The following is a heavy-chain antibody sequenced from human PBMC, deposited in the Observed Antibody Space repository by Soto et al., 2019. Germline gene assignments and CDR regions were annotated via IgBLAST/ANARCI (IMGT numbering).Heavy chain of an antibody. CDR1: GGTFGSYA. V-gene: IGHV1-69*06. CDR2: IIPIFGTA. Sequence: SVKVSCKASGGTFGSYAISWVRQAPGQGLEWMGGIIPIFGTANYAQKFQGRVTITADKSTSTAYMELSSLRSEDTAVYYCARDRNTMVRGVFDYWGQGTLVTVSS. CDR3: ARDRNTMVRGVFDY. J-gene: IGHJ4*02. D-gene: IGHD3-10*01.